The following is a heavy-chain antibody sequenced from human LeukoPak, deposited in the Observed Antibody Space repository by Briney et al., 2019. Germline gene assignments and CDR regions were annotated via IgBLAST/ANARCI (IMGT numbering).Heavy chain of an antibody. Sequence: PSETLSLTCAVYGGSFSGYYWSWIRQPPGKGLEWIGEINHSGSTNYNPSLKSRVTISVDTSKNQFSLKLSSVTAADTAVYYCARGLSLKPYSSSYTLAYWSQGTLVTVSS. V-gene: IGHV4-34*01. J-gene: IGHJ4*02. CDR3: ARGLSLKPYSSSYTLAY. CDR2: INHSGST. CDR1: GGSFSGYY. D-gene: IGHD6-13*01.